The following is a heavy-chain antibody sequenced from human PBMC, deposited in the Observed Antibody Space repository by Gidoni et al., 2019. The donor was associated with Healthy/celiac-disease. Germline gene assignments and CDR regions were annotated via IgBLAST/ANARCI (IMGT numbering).Heavy chain of an antibody. Sequence: QITLKESGPTLVKPTQTLTLTCTFSGFSLRTSGVGVGWIRQHPGKALEWLALIYWDDDKRYSPSRNIRLTITKDTSKNQVVLTMTNIDPVDTATYYCAHSCTIFGVVIICYWGQGTLVTVSS. V-gene: IGHV2-5*02. CDR1: GFSLRTSGVG. CDR2: IYWDDDK. J-gene: IGHJ4*02. D-gene: IGHD3-3*01. CDR3: AHSCTIFGVVIICY.